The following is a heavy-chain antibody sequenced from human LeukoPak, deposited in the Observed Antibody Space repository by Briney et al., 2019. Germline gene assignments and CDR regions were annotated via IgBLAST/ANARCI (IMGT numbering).Heavy chain of an antibody. CDR1: RFAFDEHG. J-gene: IGHJ4*02. D-gene: IGHD2-2*01. CDR2: INWSGGST. V-gene: IGHV3-20*04. Sequence: GGSLRLSCIASRFAFDEHGMSWVRQVPGKGLEWVSGINWSGGSTGYADPLRGRFTISRDNAKNSLYLQMDSLRAEDTALYYCARAPITSPFYFDYWGQGTLVTVSS. CDR3: ARAPITSPFYFDY.